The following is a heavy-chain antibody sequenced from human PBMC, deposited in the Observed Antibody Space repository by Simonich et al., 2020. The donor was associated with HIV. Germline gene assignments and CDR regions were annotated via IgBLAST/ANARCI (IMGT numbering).Heavy chain of an antibody. J-gene: IGHJ4*02. V-gene: IGHV3-21*01. D-gene: IGHD2-2*01. Sequence: EVQLVESGGGLVKPGGSLRLSCAASGFTFSSYSMNWVRQAPGKGLEWVSYISSRSSYIYYADSVKGRFTIYRDNAKNSRYRQMNSLRAEDTAVYYCARDGRKGSSTSCSDYWGQGTLVTVSS. CDR3: ARDGRKGSSTSCSDY. CDR2: ISSRSSYI. CDR1: GFTFSSYS.